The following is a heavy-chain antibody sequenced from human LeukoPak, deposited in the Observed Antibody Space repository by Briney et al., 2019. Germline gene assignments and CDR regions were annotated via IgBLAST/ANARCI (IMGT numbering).Heavy chain of an antibody. CDR2: IYYSGST. CDR1: GVSINSYY. CDR3: ARDDPSYFDY. J-gene: IGHJ4*02. Sequence: PSETLSLTCTVSGVSINSYYWSWIRQPPGKGLEWIGYIYYSGSTNYNPSLKSRVTISVDTSKNQFSLKLSSVTAADTAVYYCARDDPSYFDYWGQGTLVTVSS. V-gene: IGHV4-59*01.